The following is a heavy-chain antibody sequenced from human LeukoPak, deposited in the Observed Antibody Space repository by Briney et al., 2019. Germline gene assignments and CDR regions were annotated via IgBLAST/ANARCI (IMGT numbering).Heavy chain of an antibody. CDR1: GFTFSTYG. CDR2: ISYGGSNK. V-gene: IGHV3-30*03. D-gene: IGHD1-26*01. CDR3: ARDGSGSNYFFDY. J-gene: IGHJ4*02. Sequence: PGGSLRLSCAASGFTFSTYGMHWVRQAPGKGLEWVAVISYGGSNKYYTDSVKGRFTISRDNSKNTLYLQMNSLRAEHTAAYYCARDGSGSNYFFDYWGQGTLVTVSS.